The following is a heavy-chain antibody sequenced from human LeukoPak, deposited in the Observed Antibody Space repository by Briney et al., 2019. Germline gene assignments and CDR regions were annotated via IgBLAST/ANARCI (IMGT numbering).Heavy chain of an antibody. CDR3: AKGGGLGTYYFDY. CDR1: GFTFSSYA. D-gene: IGHD7-27*01. V-gene: IGHV3-23*01. CDR2: ISGSGGST. Sequence: PGGSLRLACAASGFTFSSYAMSWVRQAPGKGLEWVSAISGSGGSTYYADSVKGRFTISRDNSKNTLYLQMNSLRAEDTAVYYCAKGGGLGTYYFDYWGQGTLVTVSS. J-gene: IGHJ4*02.